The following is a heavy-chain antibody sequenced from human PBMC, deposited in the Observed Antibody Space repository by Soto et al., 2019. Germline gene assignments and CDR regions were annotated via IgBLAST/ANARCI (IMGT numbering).Heavy chain of an antibody. Sequence: SVKVFCKSSGGTFSSYAISWVRQAPGQVLEWMGGIIPIFGTANYAQKFQGRVTITADESTSTAYMELSSLRSEDTAVYYCARESGTGTTGTTGNYFDYWGQGTLVTVSS. D-gene: IGHD1-1*01. V-gene: IGHV1-69*01. CDR1: GGTFSSYA. CDR2: IIPIFGTA. CDR3: ARESGTGTTGTTGNYFDY. J-gene: IGHJ4*02.